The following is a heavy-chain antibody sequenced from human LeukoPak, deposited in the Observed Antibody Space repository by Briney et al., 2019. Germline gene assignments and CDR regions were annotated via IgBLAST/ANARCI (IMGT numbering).Heavy chain of an antibody. J-gene: IGHJ4*02. V-gene: IGHV3-21*05. D-gene: IGHD3-10*01. CDR3: ARVLGSYTFDY. Sequence: GRSLRLSCAASGFTFGSYDMHWVRQAPGKGLEWVSYISSSSIYTNSADSVKGRFTISRDNAKNSLYLQMNSLRAEDTAMYYCARVLGSYTFDYWGQGTLVTVSS. CDR1: GFTFGSYD. CDR2: ISSSSIYT.